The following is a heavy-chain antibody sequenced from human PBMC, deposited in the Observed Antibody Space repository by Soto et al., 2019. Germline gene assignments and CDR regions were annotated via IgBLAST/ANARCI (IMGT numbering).Heavy chain of an antibody. V-gene: IGHV4-59*01. CDR1: GGSLSSYY. Sequence: SSETLSLTCTVSGGSLSSYYWSWIRQPPGKGLEWIGYIYYSGSTNYNPSLKSRVTISVDTSKNQFSLKLSSVTAADTAVYYCARVTIAAAGNWFGPWGQGTLVTVSS. CDR3: ARVTIAAAGNWFGP. D-gene: IGHD6-13*01. J-gene: IGHJ5*02. CDR2: IYYSGST.